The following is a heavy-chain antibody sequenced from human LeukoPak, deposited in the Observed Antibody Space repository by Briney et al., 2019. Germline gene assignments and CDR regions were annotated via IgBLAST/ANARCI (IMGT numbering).Heavy chain of an antibody. J-gene: IGHJ6*03. Sequence: SETLSLTCTVAGGSLSSYYWSWIRQPAGKGLGWIGRTHTSGSTNYNPSLKSRVTMSVDTSKNQFSLKLSAVTAADTAVYYCARDRDCSSTSCYTYYYYMDVWGKGTTVTVSS. CDR3: ARDRDCSSTSCYTYYYYMDV. D-gene: IGHD2-2*02. V-gene: IGHV4-4*07. CDR2: THTSGST. CDR1: GGSLSSYY.